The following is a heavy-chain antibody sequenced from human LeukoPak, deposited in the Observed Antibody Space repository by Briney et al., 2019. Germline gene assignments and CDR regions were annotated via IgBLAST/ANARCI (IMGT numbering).Heavy chain of an antibody. CDR1: GYTFTDYF. V-gene: IGHV1-2*02. Sequence: ASVTVSFKASGYTFTDYFMHWVRQAPGQGLEGIGWINPNIGATKYARKFQGRVTMTRDTSNSTAYMEVSRLRSDDTAVYYCARGQLTDDLDYWGQGTLVTVSS. CDR2: INPNIGAT. J-gene: IGHJ4*02. D-gene: IGHD1-14*01. CDR3: ARGQLTDDLDY.